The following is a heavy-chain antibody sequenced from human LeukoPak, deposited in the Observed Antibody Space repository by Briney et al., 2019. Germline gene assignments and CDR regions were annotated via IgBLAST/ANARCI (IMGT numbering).Heavy chain of an antibody. J-gene: IGHJ4*02. D-gene: IGHD5-24*01. V-gene: IGHV1-2*02. CDR2: ITPSGGT. CDR3: ARDRYGDGFAHFDY. Sequence: GASVKVSCKASGYTFTSYAMHWVRQAPGQGLEWMGWITPSGGTNYPQKFQGRVAITRDTSITTASMDLSRLTSDDTAVYYCARDRYGDGFAHFDYWGQGALVTVSS. CDR1: GYTFTSYA.